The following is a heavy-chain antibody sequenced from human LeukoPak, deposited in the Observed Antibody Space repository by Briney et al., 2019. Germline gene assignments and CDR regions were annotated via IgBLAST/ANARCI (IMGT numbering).Heavy chain of an antibody. J-gene: IGHJ5*02. Sequence: PGGSLRLSCAASGFTFSSYAMSWVRQSPGKGLEWVSAISSSGGSTYYADSVKGRFTTSRDNSKNTLYLQMNSLRAEDTAVYYCAKRPVNGHGLDPWGQGTLVTVSS. D-gene: IGHD2-8*01. V-gene: IGHV3-23*01. CDR3: AKRPVNGHGLDP. CDR1: GFTFSSYA. CDR2: ISSSGGST.